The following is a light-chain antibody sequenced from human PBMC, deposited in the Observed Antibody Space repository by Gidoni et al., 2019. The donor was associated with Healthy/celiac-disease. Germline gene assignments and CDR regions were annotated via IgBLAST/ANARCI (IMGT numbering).Light chain of an antibody. CDR3: AAWDDSLNGPV. J-gene: IGLJ2*01. Sequence: QSVLTQPPSASGPPGQRVTISCSGSSSNIGSNTVNWYQHLPGTAPKLLIYSTNQRPSGVPDRFSGSKSGTSASLAISGLQSEDEADYYCAAWDDSLNGPVFGGGTKLTVL. CDR1: SSNIGSNT. CDR2: STN. V-gene: IGLV1-44*01.